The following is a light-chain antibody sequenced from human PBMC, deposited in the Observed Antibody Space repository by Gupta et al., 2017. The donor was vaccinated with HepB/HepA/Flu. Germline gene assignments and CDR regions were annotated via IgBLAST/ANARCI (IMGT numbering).Light chain of an antibody. V-gene: IGLV2-11*01. Sequence: QSALTQPRSVSGSPVQSVAVSCTGSSSDVGGYKYVSWYQQHPGKAPKLMIYDVNKRPSGVPDRFSGSKSGNTASLTISGLQAEEESDYYCCSYAGSNTYVFGTGTTVTVL. CDR2: DVN. CDR1: SSDVGGYKY. J-gene: IGLJ1*01. CDR3: CSYAGSNTYV.